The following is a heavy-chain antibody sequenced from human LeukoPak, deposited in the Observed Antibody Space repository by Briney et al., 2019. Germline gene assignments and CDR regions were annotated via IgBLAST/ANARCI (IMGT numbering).Heavy chain of an antibody. D-gene: IGHD1-26*01. Sequence: SSETLSLTCTVSGDSMTNYYWSLIRQPPGKGLEWIGYIHYGGSTNYNPSLKSRVTISVDTSKNQFSLNLNSVTAADTALYYCACGTYYYFDYWGQGTLVTVPS. CDR3: ACGTYYYFDY. V-gene: IGHV4-59*01. J-gene: IGHJ4*02. CDR1: GDSMTNYY. CDR2: IHYGGST.